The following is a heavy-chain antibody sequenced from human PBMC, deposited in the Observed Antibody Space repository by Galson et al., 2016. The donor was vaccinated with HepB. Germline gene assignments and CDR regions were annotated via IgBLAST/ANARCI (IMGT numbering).Heavy chain of an antibody. CDR2: IYVGDTT. Sequence: SLRLSCAASGFTVSSNYINWVRQAPGKGLEWVSVIYVGDTTYYVDSVKGRFTISRDNSKNMVLLQMNSLRAEDTAVYYCARTRGPPNYDLWCGPTWGGGFDPWGQGTLVTVSS. V-gene: IGHV3-66*01. D-gene: IGHD3-3*01. CDR1: GFTVSSNY. CDR3: ARTRGPPNYDLWCGPTWGGGFDP. J-gene: IGHJ5*02.